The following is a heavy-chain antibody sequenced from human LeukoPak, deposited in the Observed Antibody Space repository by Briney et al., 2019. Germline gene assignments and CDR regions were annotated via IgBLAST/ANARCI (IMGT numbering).Heavy chain of an antibody. V-gene: IGHV1-69*01. CDR3: ARGYYDSSGCIDY. D-gene: IGHD3-22*01. J-gene: IGHJ4*02. CDR2: IIPIFGTA. Sequence: GASVKVSCKASGGTFSSYAISWVRQAPGQGLEWMGGIIPIFGTANYAQKFQGRVTITADESTSTAYMELSSLRSEDTAVYHCARGYYDSSGCIDYWGQGTLVTVSS. CDR1: GGTFSSYA.